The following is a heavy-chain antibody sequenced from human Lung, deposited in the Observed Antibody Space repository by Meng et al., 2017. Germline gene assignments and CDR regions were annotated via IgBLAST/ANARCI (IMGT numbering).Heavy chain of an antibody. CDR2: INTDGSTT. CDR3: ARDPGGIFDY. D-gene: IGHD6-13*01. CDR1: GFTLSSYW. Sequence: GGSLRLSCVASGFTLSSYWMHWVRQDPGKGLVWVSRINTDGSTTSYADSVKGRFTISRDNAKNTLYLQMNSLRAEDTAVYYCARDPGGIFDYWGQGALVTVSS. J-gene: IGHJ4*02. V-gene: IGHV3-74*01.